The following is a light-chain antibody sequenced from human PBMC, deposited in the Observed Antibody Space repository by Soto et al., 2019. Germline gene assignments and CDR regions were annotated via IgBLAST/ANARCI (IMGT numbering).Light chain of an antibody. V-gene: IGKV1-8*01. J-gene: IGKJ4*01. CDR3: QQYYIDPPT. Sequence: AIRMTQSPSSFSASTGDRVTITCRASQSIGTYFACYQQIPGRAPKLLLFAASTLQRGVPSRFSGSGSGTDFTLTISCLQSEDFATYYCQQYYIDPPTFGGGTRVEIK. CDR1: QSIGTY. CDR2: AAS.